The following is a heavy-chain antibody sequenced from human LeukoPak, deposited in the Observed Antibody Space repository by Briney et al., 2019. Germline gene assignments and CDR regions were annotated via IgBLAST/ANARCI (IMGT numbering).Heavy chain of an antibody. J-gene: IGHJ4*02. CDR3: ARDLGDYDSSGYYGYFDY. CDR1: GGSIRSYY. V-gene: IGHV4-59*01. Sequence: SETLSLTCTVSGGSIRSYYWSWVRQPPGKGLEWIGYIYYSGSTNYNPSLKSRVTISVDTSKNQFSLKLSSVTAADTAVYYCARDLGDYDSSGYYGYFDYWGQGALVTVSS. CDR2: IYYSGST. D-gene: IGHD3-22*01.